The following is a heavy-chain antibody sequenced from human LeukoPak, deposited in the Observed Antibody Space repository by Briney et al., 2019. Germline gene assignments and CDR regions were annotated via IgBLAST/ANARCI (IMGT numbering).Heavy chain of an antibody. CDR1: GFTVSNNY. D-gene: IGHD4-17*01. J-gene: IGHJ6*02. CDR3: AKPTLRVDYYYFGLDV. CDR2: ISGSGDST. Sequence: RPGGSLRLSCAASGFTVSNNYMNWVRQAPGKGLEWVSAISGSGDSTYYADSVKGRFTISRDNSKNTLYLQMNSLRAEDTAVYYCAKPTLRVDYYYFGLDVWGQGTTVTVSS. V-gene: IGHV3-23*01.